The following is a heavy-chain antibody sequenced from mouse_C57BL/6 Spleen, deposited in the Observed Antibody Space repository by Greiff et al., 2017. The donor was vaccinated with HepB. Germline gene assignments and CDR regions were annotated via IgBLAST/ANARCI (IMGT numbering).Heavy chain of an antibody. CDR2: IDPETGGT. Sequence: QVQLQQSGAELVRPGASVTLSCKASGYTFTDYEMHWVKQTPVHGLEWIGAIDPETGGTAYNQKFKGKAILTADKSSSTAYMELRSLTSEDSAVYYCTRRRDYGSSYGGCAYWGQGTMVTVSA. D-gene: IGHD1-1*01. CDR1: GYTFTDYE. J-gene: IGHJ3*01. V-gene: IGHV1-15*01. CDR3: TRRRDYGSSYGGCAY.